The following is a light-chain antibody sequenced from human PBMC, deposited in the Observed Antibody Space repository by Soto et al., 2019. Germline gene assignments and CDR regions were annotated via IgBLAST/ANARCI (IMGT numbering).Light chain of an antibody. CDR3: QRYDNLPIT. CDR2: DAS. V-gene: IGKV1-33*01. CDR1: QDIVNY. J-gene: IGKJ3*01. Sequence: DIQLTQSPSSLSASVGDRVTITCQASQDIVNYLNWYQQKPGKAPKLLIYDASKLESGVPSRFSGSGFGTDFTFTISSLQSEDIATYYCQRYDNLPITFGPVTKVEI.